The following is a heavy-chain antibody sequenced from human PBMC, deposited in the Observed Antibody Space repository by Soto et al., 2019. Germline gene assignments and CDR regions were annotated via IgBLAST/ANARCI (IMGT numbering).Heavy chain of an antibody. J-gene: IGHJ6*02. CDR2: ISAYNGNT. CDR3: ARGVVGDTAPRYSGMGV. Sequence: ASVKVSCKASGYTFTSYGISWVRQAPGQGLEWMGWISAYNGNTNYAQKLQGRVTMTTDTSTSTAYMELRSLRSDDTAVYYCARGVVGDTAPRYSGMGVWGQGTTVTVSS. V-gene: IGHV1-18*04. CDR1: GYTFTSYG. D-gene: IGHD1-26*01.